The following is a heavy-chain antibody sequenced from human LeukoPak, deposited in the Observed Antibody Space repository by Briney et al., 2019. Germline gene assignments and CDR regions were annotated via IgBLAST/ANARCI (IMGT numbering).Heavy chain of an antibody. CDR2: ISAYNGNT. CDR3: ARVTQTDYDFDY. D-gene: IGHD4-17*01. V-gene: IGHV1-18*01. CDR1: GGTFSSYA. J-gene: IGHJ4*02. Sequence: GASVKVSCKASGGTFSSYAISWVRQAPGQGLECMGWISAYNGNTDYAQKLQGRVTMTTDTSTSTAYMELRSLRSGDTAVYYCARVTQTDYDFDYWGQGTLVTVSS.